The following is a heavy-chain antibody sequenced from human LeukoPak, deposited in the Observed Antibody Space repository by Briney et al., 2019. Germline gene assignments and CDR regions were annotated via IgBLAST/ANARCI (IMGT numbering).Heavy chain of an antibody. CDR2: ISSNGGST. CDR3: VKDGYSSGWYVGYFDY. CDR1: GFTFSSYA. Sequence: GRSLRLSCSASGFTFSSYAMHWVRHAPGKGLEYVSAISSNGGSTYYADSVKGRFTISRDNSKNTLYLQMSSLRAEDTAVYYCVKDGYSSGWYVGYFDYWGQGTLVTVSS. V-gene: IGHV3-64D*09. J-gene: IGHJ4*02. D-gene: IGHD6-19*01.